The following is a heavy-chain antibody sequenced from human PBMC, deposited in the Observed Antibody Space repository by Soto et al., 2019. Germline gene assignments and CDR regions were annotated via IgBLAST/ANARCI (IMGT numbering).Heavy chain of an antibody. V-gene: IGHV4-31*03. Sequence: QVQLQESGPGLVKPSQTLLLTCTVSGGSISSGDYCWSWIRQHPGKGLEWIGYVRYSVSTDYNPSLKSRVTLSVDTYKNHFSLKLSSVTAADTAVYYCARGIAARWGFDYWGQGTLVTVSS. J-gene: IGHJ4*02. D-gene: IGHD6-6*01. CDR3: ARGIAARWGFDY. CDR1: GGSISSGDYC. CDR2: VRYSVST.